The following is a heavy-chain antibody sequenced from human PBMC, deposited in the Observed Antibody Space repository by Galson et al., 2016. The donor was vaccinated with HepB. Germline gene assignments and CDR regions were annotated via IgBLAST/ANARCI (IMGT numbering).Heavy chain of an antibody. Sequence: SLRLSCAASGFTFSRSGMHWVRQAPGKGLEWVALIWYDRSNKYYADSVKGRFTISRDNSSNTLFLQMNRLRAEDTGLYYCAQEDPRIAAAILDSWGQGTLVTVSS. CDR1: GFTFSRSG. CDR2: IWYDRSNK. J-gene: IGHJ4*02. V-gene: IGHV3-33*06. D-gene: IGHD6-25*01. CDR3: AQEDPRIAAAILDS.